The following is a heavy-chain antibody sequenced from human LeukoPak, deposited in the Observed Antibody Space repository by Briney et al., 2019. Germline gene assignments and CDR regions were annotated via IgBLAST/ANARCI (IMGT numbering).Heavy chain of an antibody. V-gene: IGHV1-2*02. CDR2: INPNSGGT. CDR3: ARDYRNYGSGNFWFDP. CDR1: GYTFTSYY. Sequence: ASVKVSCKASGYTFTSYYMHWVRQAPGQGLEWMGWINPNSGGTNYAQKFQGRVTMTRDTSISTAYMELSRLRSDDTAVYYCARDYRNYGSGNFWFDPWGQGTLVTVSS. D-gene: IGHD3-10*01. J-gene: IGHJ5*02.